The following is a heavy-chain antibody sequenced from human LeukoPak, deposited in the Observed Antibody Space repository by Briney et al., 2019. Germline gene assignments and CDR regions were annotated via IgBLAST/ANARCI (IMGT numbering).Heavy chain of an antibody. J-gene: IGHJ3*02. CDR3: ARASYDSSGYGAFDI. Sequence: GGSLRLSCAASGFTFSSYGMHWVRQAPGKGLEWVAVISYDGSNKYYADSVKGRFTISRDNSKNTLYLQMNSLRAEDTAVYYCARASYDSSGYGAFDIWGQGTMVTVSS. V-gene: IGHV3-30*03. CDR1: GFTFSSYG. CDR2: ISYDGSNK. D-gene: IGHD3-22*01.